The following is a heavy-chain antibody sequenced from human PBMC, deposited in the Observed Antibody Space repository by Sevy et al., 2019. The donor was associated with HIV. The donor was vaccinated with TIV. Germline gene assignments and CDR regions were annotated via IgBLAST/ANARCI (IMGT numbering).Heavy chain of an antibody. Sequence: SETLSLTCAVYGGSFSGYYWSWIRQPPGKGLEWIGEINHSGSTNYNPSLKSRVTISVDTSKNQFSLKLSSVTAADTAVYYCAVGNSIFGVAIMDYWGQGTLVTVSS. CDR3: AVGNSIFGVAIMDY. D-gene: IGHD3-3*01. CDR1: GGSFSGYY. V-gene: IGHV4-34*01. J-gene: IGHJ4*02. CDR2: INHSGST.